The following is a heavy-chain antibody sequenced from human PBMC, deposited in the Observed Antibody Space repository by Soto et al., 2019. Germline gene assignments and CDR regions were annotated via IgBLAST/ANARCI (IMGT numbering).Heavy chain of an antibody. Sequence: QVQLVQSGAEVKKPGSSVKVSCKASGGTFSNYVVNWVRQAPGQGLEWMGRIIPISGAANYAQKFQGRVTMDADKSTSTSYMELISLRYEDTAVYYCARYMTRPVVPYFDFWGQGTLGTVSS. CDR1: GGTFSNYV. CDR2: IIPISGAA. J-gene: IGHJ4*02. V-gene: IGHV1-69*06. D-gene: IGHD2-21*01. CDR3: ARYMTRPVVPYFDF.